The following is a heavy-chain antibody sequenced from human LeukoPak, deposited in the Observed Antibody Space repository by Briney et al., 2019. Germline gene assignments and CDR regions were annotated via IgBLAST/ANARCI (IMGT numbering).Heavy chain of an antibody. D-gene: IGHD1-26*01. J-gene: IGHJ3*02. CDR1: GFNYSSYT. CDR3: ASHAGGSYFYAFDI. V-gene: IGHV3-48*01. Sequence: GGSLRLSCAASGFNYSSYTMNWVRQAPGMGLEWLSYISASRGITYYADSVKGRFTISRDNAKNSLYLQMNSLRAEDTAVYYCASHAGGSYFYAFDIWGQGTMVTVSS. CDR2: ISASRGIT.